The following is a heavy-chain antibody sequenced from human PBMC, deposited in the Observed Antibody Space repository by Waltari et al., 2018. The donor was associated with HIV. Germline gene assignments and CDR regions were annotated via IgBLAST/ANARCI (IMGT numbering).Heavy chain of an antibody. CDR2: IYYSGST. V-gene: IGHV4-39*01. J-gene: IGHJ4*02. CDR1: GGSISSSSYY. D-gene: IGHD1-1*01. Sequence: QLQLQESGPGLVKPSETLSLPCTVSGGSISSSSYYWGWIRQPPGKGLEWIGSIYYSGSTYYNPSLKSRVTISVDTSKNQFSLKLSSVTAADTAVYYCARRNDNWGYYFDYWGQGTLVTVSS. CDR3: ARRNDNWGYYFDY.